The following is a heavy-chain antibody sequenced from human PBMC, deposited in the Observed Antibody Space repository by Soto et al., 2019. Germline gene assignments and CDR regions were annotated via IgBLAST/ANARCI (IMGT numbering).Heavy chain of an antibody. CDR1: GYTFTSYG. CDR2: ISAYNGNT. J-gene: IGHJ4*02. D-gene: IGHD3-10*01. Sequence: ASVKVSCKASGYTFTSYGISWVRQAPGQGLEWMGWISAYNGNTNYAQKLQGRVTMTTDTSTSTAYMELRSLRSDDTAVYYCARWVYGSGSPTPDYWGQGTLVTVSS. V-gene: IGHV1-18*01. CDR3: ARWVYGSGSPTPDY.